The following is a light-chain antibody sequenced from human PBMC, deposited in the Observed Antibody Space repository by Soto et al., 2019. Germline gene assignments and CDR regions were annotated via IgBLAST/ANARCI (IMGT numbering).Light chain of an antibody. Sequence: EIVLTQSPGTLSLSPGERATLSCRASQSVTSNYLAWYQQKPGQAPRLLISGASSRAAGISDKFSGSGSGTDFTLTISRLEPEDFAVYYCQQHDNSPLTFGGGTKVDIK. V-gene: IGKV3-20*01. J-gene: IGKJ4*01. CDR1: QSVTSNY. CDR3: QQHDNSPLT. CDR2: GAS.